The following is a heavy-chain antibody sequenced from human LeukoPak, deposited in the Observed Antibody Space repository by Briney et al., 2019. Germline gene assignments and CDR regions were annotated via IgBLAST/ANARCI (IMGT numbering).Heavy chain of an antibody. J-gene: IGHJ5*02. D-gene: IGHD3-16*02. Sequence: GGSLRLSCAASGFTFSSYWMSWVRQAPGKGLEYVSAISSNGGSTYYANSVKGRFTISRDNSKNTLYLQMGSLRAEDMAVYYCARDSTDDYVWGSYRDENWFDPWGQGTLVTVSS. CDR1: GFTFSSYW. CDR3: ARDSTDDYVWGSYRDENWFDP. CDR2: ISSNGGST. V-gene: IGHV3-64*01.